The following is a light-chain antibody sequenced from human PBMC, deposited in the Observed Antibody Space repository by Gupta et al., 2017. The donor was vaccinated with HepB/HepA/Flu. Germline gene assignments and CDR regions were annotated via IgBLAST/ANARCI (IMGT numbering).Light chain of an antibody. CDR2: DVS. CDR3: SSYTSSSTVV. V-gene: IGLV2-14*04. CDR1: SSDVGGYNY. J-gene: IGLJ2*01. Sequence: ITISCTGTSSDVGGYNYVSWYQQHPGKAPKLLIYDVSNRPSGVSNRFSGSKSGNTASLTISGLQAEDEADYYCSSYTSSSTVVFGGGTKLTVL.